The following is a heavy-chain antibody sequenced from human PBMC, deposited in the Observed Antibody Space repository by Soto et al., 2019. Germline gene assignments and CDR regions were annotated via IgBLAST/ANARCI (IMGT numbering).Heavy chain of an antibody. CDR3: ARGPEQWLVRTHYYYGMDV. D-gene: IGHD6-19*01. CDR1: GGSFSGYY. Sequence: VQLQQWGAGLLKPSETLSLTCAVYGGSFSGYYWSWIRQPPGKGLEWIGEINHSGSTNYNPSLKSRVTISVDTSKNQFSLKLSSVTAADTAVYYCARGPEQWLVRTHYYYGMDVWGQGTTVTVSS. J-gene: IGHJ6*02. V-gene: IGHV4-34*01. CDR2: INHSGST.